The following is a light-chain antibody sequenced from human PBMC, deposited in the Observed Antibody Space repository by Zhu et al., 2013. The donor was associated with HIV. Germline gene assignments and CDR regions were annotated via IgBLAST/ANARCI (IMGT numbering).Light chain of an antibody. J-gene: IGKJ1*01. V-gene: IGKV3-20*01. CDR2: ESS. CDR3: QQYDTSPWT. CDR1: QTVRSSF. Sequence: EVVLTQSPGTLSLSPGERVTLSCRASQTVRSSFLAWYQQKAGQAPRLLMYESSRRATGIPDRFSGSASGTDFSLTITRLEPEDSAVYFCQQYDTSPWTFGQGTKVEVK.